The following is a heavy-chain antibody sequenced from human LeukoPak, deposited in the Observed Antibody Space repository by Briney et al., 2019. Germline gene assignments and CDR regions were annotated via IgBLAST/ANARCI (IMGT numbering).Heavy chain of an antibody. V-gene: IGHV4-34*01. J-gene: IGHJ4*02. CDR3: ARGYSYGYDYFDY. D-gene: IGHD5-18*01. CDR2: INHSGST. CDR1: GFTFSSYA. Sequence: PGGSLRLSCAASGFTFSSYAMSWVRQPPGKGLEWIGEINHSGSTNYNPSLKSRVTISVDRSKNQFSLKLSSVTAADTAVYYCARGYSYGYDYFDYWGQGTLVTVSS.